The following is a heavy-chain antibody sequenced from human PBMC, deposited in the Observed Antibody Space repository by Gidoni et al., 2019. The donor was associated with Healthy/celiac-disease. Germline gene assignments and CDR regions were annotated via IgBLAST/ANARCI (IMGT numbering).Heavy chain of an antibody. V-gene: IGHV3-9*01. CDR2: ISWNSGSI. Sequence: EVQLVESGGGLVQPGRSLRLSCAASGFTFDDYAMHWVRQAPGKGLEWVSGISWNSGSIGYADSVKGRFTISRDNAKNSLYLQMNSLRAEDTALYYCAKDLRRGITIFVGDYWGQGTLVTVSS. CDR3: AKDLRRGITIFVGDY. CDR1: GFTFDDYA. J-gene: IGHJ4*02. D-gene: IGHD3-3*01.